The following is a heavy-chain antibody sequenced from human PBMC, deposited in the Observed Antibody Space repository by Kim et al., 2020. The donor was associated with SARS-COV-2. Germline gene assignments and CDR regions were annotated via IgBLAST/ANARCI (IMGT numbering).Heavy chain of an antibody. CDR2: INPNSGGT. J-gene: IGHJ4*02. CDR3: ARDVTGTPYYFDY. Sequence: ASVKVSCKASGYTFTGYYMHWVRQAPGQGLEWMGRINPNSGGTNYAQKFQGRVTMTRDTSISTAYMELSRLRSDDTAVYYCARDVTGTPYYFDYWGQGTLVTVSS. V-gene: IGHV1-2*06. CDR1: GYTFTGYY. D-gene: IGHD1-7*01.